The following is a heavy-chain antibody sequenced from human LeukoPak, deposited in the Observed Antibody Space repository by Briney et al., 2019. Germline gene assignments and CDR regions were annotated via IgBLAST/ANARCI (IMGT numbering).Heavy chain of an antibody. CDR1: AFTVSDSC. Sequence: GGSLRLSPHASAFTVSDSCMECVRQAPGKGLEWVARSKNKGNNCITEYAASVKGRFITSTDDTKNSLCLQINCLKTAGTSVSFSASPFINSYSAFDIWGQGTMLTVSS. V-gene: IGHV3-72*01. CDR3: ASPFINSYSAFDI. J-gene: IGHJ3*02. CDR2: SKNKGNNCIT. D-gene: IGHD2/OR15-2a*01.